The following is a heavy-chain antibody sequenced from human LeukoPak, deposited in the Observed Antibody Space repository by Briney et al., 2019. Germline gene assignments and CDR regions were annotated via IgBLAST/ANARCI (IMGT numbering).Heavy chain of an antibody. CDR2: IRNDESNK. Sequence: GGSLRLSCAASGFTLRTYGMHWVRQAPGKGLEWVAFIRNDESNKYYADSVKGRFTISRDNSKNTLYLQMNSLRAEDTAVYFCAKVIGGSSAWYARGFDYWGQGTLVTVSS. D-gene: IGHD2-15*01. V-gene: IGHV3-30*02. J-gene: IGHJ4*02. CDR1: GFTLRTYG. CDR3: AKVIGGSSAWYARGFDY.